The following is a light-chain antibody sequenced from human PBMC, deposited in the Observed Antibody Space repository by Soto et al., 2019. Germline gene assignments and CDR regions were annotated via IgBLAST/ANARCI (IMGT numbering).Light chain of an antibody. CDR1: TRDVGGYDY. J-gene: IGLJ3*02. CDR3: SSYTSSNSWV. CDR2: EVS. V-gene: IGLV2-14*01. Sequence: QSALTQPASVSGSPGQSITISCTGTTRDVGGYDYVSWYQQHPGKAPKLMIYEVSYRPSGVSNRFSGSKSGNTASLTISGLQAEDEADYYCSSYTSSNSWVFGGGTKLTVL.